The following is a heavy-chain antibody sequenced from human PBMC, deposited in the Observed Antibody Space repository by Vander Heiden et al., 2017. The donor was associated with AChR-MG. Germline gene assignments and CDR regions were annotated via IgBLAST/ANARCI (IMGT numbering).Heavy chain of an antibody. CDR2: IRSKANSYAT. J-gene: IGHJ4*02. V-gene: IGHV3-73*02. Sequence: EVQLVESGGGLVTPGGSLKLICAAHGFTFTGAALPGVRQASGKGLECVGRIRSKANSYATAYAASVKGRFTISRDDSKNTAYLQMNSLKTEDTAVYYCTRPYYYDSSGSDYWGQGTLVTVSS. D-gene: IGHD3-22*01. CDR1: GFTFTGAA. CDR3: TRPYYYDSSGSDY.